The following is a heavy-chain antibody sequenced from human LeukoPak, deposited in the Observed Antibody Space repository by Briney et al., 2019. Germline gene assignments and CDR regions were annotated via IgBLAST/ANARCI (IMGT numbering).Heavy chain of an antibody. D-gene: IGHD3-10*01. CDR1: GFTFSRFG. Sequence: PGGSLGLSCEASGFTFSRFGMNWVRQAPGKGLEWVAFIQYDESLKCYLGSVKGRFATSRDNSKNTVYLQMNSLRVEDTAVYYCAKDQGVVGSYDAWGQGTLVTVSS. V-gene: IGHV3-30*02. CDR2: IQYDESLK. J-gene: IGHJ5*02. CDR3: AKDQGVVGSYDA.